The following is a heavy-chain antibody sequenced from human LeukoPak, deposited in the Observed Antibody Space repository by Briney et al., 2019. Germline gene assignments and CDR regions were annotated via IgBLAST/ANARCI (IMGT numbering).Heavy chain of an antibody. CDR3: ARGITMTRFDP. D-gene: IGHD3-22*01. J-gene: IGHJ5*02. V-gene: IGHV4-39*07. Sequence: RPSETLSLTCTVSGVSINNRTYYWGWIRQPPGKGLEWIGSMYYTGSTNYNPSLKSRVTISVDTSKNQFSLKLSSVTAADTAVYYCARGITMTRFDPWGQGTLVTVSS. CDR1: GVSINNRTYY. CDR2: MYYTGST.